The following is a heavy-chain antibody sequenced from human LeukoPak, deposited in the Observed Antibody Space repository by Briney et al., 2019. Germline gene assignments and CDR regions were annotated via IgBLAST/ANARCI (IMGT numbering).Heavy chain of an antibody. Sequence: ASVKLSCKVSGYTLTELSMHWVRQAPGKGLEWMGGFDPEDGEAIYAQKFQGRVTMTEDTSTDTAYMELSSLRSEDTAVYYCATAAARRWGRSDYWGQGTLVSDS. J-gene: IGHJ4*02. CDR1: GYTLTELS. CDR3: ATAAARRWGRSDY. V-gene: IGHV1-24*01. D-gene: IGHD6-6*01. CDR2: FDPEDGEA.